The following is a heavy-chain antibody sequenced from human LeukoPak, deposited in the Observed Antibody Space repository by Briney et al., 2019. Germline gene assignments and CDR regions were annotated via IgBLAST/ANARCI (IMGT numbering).Heavy chain of an antibody. V-gene: IGHV4-34*01. CDR1: GGSFSGYF. D-gene: IGHD3-10*01. CDR3: ARGRYYYGLGSYGWFDP. Sequence: SETLSLTCAVSGGSFSGYFWSWIRQPPGKGLVWIGEINHSGSTNYNPSLKSRVTISVDPSKNQFSLKLTSVTAADTAVYYCARGRYYYGLGSYGWFDPWGQGTLVTVSS. J-gene: IGHJ5*02. CDR2: INHSGST.